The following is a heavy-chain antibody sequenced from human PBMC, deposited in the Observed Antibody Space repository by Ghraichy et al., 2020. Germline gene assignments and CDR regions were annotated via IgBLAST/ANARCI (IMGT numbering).Heavy chain of an antibody. D-gene: IGHD3-3*01. J-gene: IGHJ5*01. CDR3: ARVGASWSLGTNWLDS. V-gene: IGHV3-30-3*01. CDR2: ISYDGSNE. Sequence: GGSLRLSCAASGFTFSSYAMHWVRQAPDKGLAWVAVISYDGSNEYYAEYVKGRFTTSRDNPKNTLYLQMNSLRPEDTAVYYCARVGASWSLGTNWLDSWGQGTLVTVSS. CDR1: GFTFSSYA.